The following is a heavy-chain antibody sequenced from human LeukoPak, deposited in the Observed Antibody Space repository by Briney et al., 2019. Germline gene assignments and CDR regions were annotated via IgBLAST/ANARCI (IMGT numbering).Heavy chain of an antibody. D-gene: IGHD3-10*01. V-gene: IGHV3-74*01. J-gene: IGHJ4*02. Sequence: PGGSLRLSCAASGFTFSSYWMHWVRQARGKGLVWVSVSRMNSDVSSRSYADSVKGRFTISRDNAKNTLYLQMNSLRAEDTAVYYCAREYRSGDFDYWGQGTLVTVSS. CDR3: AREYRSGDFDY. CDR1: GFTFSSYW. CDR2: MNSDVSSR.